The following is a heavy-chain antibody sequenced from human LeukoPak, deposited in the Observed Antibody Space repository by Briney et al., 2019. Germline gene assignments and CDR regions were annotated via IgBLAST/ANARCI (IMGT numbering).Heavy chain of an antibody. CDR1: GGSISSGAY. CDR3: ASAYSGYDAFDI. CDR2: IYRTGNT. D-gene: IGHD3-22*01. V-gene: IGHV4-38-2*02. J-gene: IGHJ3*02. Sequence: PSETLSLTCTVSGGSISSGAYWGWVRQPPGKRLEWIATIYRTGNTYYNPSLESRVTISMDTSRDQFSLKLKSVTAADTAVYYCASAYSGYDAFDIWGQGTMVTVSS.